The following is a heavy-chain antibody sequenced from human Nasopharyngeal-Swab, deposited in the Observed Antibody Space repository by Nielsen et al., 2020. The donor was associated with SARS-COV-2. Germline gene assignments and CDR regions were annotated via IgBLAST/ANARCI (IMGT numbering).Heavy chain of an antibody. J-gene: IGHJ4*02. Sequence: GGSLRLSCAASGFTFSGSAMHWVRQASGKGLERVGRIRSKANSYATAYAASVKGRFTISRDDSKNTAYLQMNSLKTEDTAVYYCTRHYEYYDSSGYYYEGIDYWGQGTLVTVSS. CDR2: IRSKANSYAT. CDR3: TRHYEYYDSSGYYYEGIDY. D-gene: IGHD3-22*01. CDR1: GFTFSGSA. V-gene: IGHV3-73*01.